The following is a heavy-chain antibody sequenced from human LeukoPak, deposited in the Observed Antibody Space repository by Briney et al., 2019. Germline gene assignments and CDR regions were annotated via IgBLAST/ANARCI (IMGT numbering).Heavy chain of an antibody. J-gene: IGHJ4*02. D-gene: IGHD6-25*01. CDR1: GGSIGSHY. CDR3: ARDRGSGLDY. V-gene: IGHV4-59*11. CDR2: ARYSGST. Sequence: PSETLSLTCTVSGGSIGSHYWTWIRQPPGRGLEWIGYARYSGSTDYNPSLKSRVTISLDTSNNQFSLRLNSVTAADTAVYYCARDRGSGLDYWGQGTLVTVSS.